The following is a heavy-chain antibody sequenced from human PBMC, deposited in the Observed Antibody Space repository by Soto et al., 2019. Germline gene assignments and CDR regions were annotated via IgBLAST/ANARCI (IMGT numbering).Heavy chain of an antibody. CDR3: ARAPPLAYCGGDCYGEYFQH. Sequence: SETLSLTCTVSGGSISSYYWSWIRQPPGKGLEWIGYIYYSGSTNYNPSLKSRVTISVDTSKNQFSLKLSSVTAADTAVYYCARAPPLAYCGGDCYGEYFQHWGQGTLVTVSS. V-gene: IGHV4-59*01. CDR1: GGSISSYY. D-gene: IGHD2-21*02. J-gene: IGHJ1*01. CDR2: IYYSGST.